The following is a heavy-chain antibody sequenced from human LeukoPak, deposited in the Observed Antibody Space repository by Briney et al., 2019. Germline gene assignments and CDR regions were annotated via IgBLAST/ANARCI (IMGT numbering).Heavy chain of an antibody. CDR1: GFTFSSYA. CDR2: ISGSGSST. Sequence: GGSLRLSCAASGFTFSSYAMSWVRQAPGKGLEWVSGISGSGSSTYYADSVRGRFTISRDNSKNTVYLQMNSLRAEDTAIYYCAKDRSFYLEWFSWWGQGTLVTVSS. D-gene: IGHD3-3*01. CDR3: AKDRSFYLEWFSW. J-gene: IGHJ4*02. V-gene: IGHV3-23*01.